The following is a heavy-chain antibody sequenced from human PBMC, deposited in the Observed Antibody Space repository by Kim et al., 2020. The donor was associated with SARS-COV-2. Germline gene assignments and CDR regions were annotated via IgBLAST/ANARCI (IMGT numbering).Heavy chain of an antibody. D-gene: IGHD3-22*01. CDR2: INPNSGGT. J-gene: IGHJ4*02. CDR3: ARASSGYYYHQVTDY. CDR1: GYTFTGYY. V-gene: IGHV1-2*04. Sequence: ASVKVSCKASGYTFTGYYMHWVRQAPGQGLEWMGWINPNSGGTNYAQKFQGWVTMTRDTSISTAYMELSRLRSDDTAVYYCARASSGYYYHQVTDYWGQGTLVTVSS.